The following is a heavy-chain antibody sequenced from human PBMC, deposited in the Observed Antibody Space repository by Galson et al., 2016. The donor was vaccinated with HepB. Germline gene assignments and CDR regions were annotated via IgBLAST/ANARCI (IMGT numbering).Heavy chain of an antibody. CDR1: GFTFNAHW. D-gene: IGHD3-10*01. CDR2: IRGDGIVS. CDR3: ARAMTGSYFD. Sequence: SLRLSCAASGFTFNAHWMNWVRQAPGRGLEWVANIRGDGIVSYYAESVRGRFTIYRDNAKNSLYLQMNGLRVDETAVYYCARAMTGSYFDWGQGTLVTVTS. J-gene: IGHJ4*02. V-gene: IGHV3-7*03.